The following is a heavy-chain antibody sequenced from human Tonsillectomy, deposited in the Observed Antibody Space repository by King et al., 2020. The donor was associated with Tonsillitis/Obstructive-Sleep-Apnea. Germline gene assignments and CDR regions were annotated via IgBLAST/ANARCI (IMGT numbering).Heavy chain of an antibody. CDR3: ARQDYGDYRFDP. CDR1: GGSISRSSYY. J-gene: IGHJ5*02. Sequence: LQLQESGPGLVKPSETLSLTCTVSGGSISRSSYYLGWIRQPPVKGLGWIGVIYFSGSTDYNPSLKSRVTISVDTSKNQFSLKLSSVTAADTAVYYCARQDYGDYRFDPWGQGTLVTVSS. V-gene: IGHV4-39*01. D-gene: IGHD4-17*01. CDR2: IYFSGST.